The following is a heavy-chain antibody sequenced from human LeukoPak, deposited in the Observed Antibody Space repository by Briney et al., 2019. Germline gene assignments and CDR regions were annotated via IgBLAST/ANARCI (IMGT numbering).Heavy chain of an antibody. V-gene: IGHV3-30-3*01. Sequence: GRSLRLSCAASGFTFSSYAMHWVRQAPGKGLEWVAVISYDGSNKYYADSVKGRFTISRDNSKNTLYLQMNSLRAEDTAVYYCAREDSLCYYGMDVWGQGTTVTVSS. D-gene: IGHD2-15*01. CDR1: GFTFSSYA. CDR3: AREDSLCYYGMDV. J-gene: IGHJ6*02. CDR2: ISYDGSNK.